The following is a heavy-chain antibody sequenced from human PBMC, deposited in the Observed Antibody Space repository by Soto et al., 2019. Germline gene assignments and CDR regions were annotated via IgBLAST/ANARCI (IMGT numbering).Heavy chain of an antibody. V-gene: IGHV5-51*01. D-gene: IGHD2-21*01. CDR1: GYTFTNYW. CDR3: ARHVHLWSETYYYAMDL. CDR2: IYPGDSDT. Sequence: GESLKISCKGSGYTFTNYWIGWVRQMPGKGLEWMGIIYPGDSDTRYSPSFQGQVTISVDKSISTAYLQWSSLKASDTAMYYCARHVHLWSETYYYAMDLCGQGNPVTVYS. J-gene: IGHJ6*02.